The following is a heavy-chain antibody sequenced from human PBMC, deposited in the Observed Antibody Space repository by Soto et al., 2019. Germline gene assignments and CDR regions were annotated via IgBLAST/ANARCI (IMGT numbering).Heavy chain of an antibody. D-gene: IGHD3-22*01. Sequence: GASLKISCKASCYTSTNYWIGWVRQMPGKGLGWVWIIYSNNSETRFSTSFQGQVTFSANKTISTAYVQWSIPTAATTAIYYCASQGYHYDSSAVGYWGQGTLVTVSS. J-gene: IGHJ4*02. V-gene: IGHV5-51*01. CDR3: ASQGYHYDSSAVGY. CDR1: CYTSTNYW. CDR2: IYSNNSET.